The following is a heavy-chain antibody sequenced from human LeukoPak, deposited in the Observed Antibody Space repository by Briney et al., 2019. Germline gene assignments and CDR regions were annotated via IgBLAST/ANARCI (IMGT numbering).Heavy chain of an antibody. CDR3: ARRGYCSSTSCYGFDY. Sequence: SGTLSLTCAVYGGSFSGYYWSWIRQPPGKGLEWIGEINHSGSTNYNPSLKSRVTISVDTSKNQFSLKLSSVTAADTAVYYCARRGYCSSTSCYGFDYWGQGTLVTVSS. V-gene: IGHV4-34*01. D-gene: IGHD2-2*01. CDR2: INHSGST. CDR1: GGSFSGYY. J-gene: IGHJ4*02.